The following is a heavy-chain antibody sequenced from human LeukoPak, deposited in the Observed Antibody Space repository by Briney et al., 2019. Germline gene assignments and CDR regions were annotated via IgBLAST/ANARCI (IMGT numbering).Heavy chain of an antibody. CDR2: MNPNSGNT. CDR1: GYTFTIYD. D-gene: IGHD1-26*01. Sequence: GASVKVSCKASGYTFTIYDINRGGQAPGEGGEWMGWMNPNSGNTGYAQKFQGRVTITSNTSITTAYMELSSLRSDDTAVYYCARGPEYSGSYEIDYWGQGTLVTVSS. CDR3: ARGPEYSGSYEIDY. V-gene: IGHV1-8*01. J-gene: IGHJ4*02.